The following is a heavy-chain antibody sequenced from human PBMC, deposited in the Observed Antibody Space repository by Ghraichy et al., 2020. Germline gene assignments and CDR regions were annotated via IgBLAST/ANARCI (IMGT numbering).Heavy chain of an antibody. J-gene: IGHJ6*02. Sequence: GGSLRLSCAASGFTFSSYWMSWVRQAPGKGLEWVANIKQDGSEKYYVDSVKGRFTISRDNAKNSLYLQMNSLRAEDTAVYYCARDPSLPYCGGDCYTPTFLDYYYCMDVWGQGTTVTVS. D-gene: IGHD2-21*02. V-gene: IGHV3-7*01. CDR2: IKQDGSEK. CDR3: ARDPSLPYCGGDCYTPTFLDYYYCMDV. CDR1: GFTFSSYW.